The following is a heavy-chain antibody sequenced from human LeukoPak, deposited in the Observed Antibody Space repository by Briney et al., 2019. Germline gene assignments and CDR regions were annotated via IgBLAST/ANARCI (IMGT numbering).Heavy chain of an antibody. Sequence: PSETLSPTCTVSGGSISSYYWSWIRQTPGKGLEWIGYIYYSGSTNYNPSLKSRVTISVDTSKNQFSLKLSSVTAADTAVYYCARDSSWYWNDAFDIWGQGTMVTVSS. CDR3: ARDSSWYWNDAFDI. CDR2: IYYSGST. J-gene: IGHJ3*02. V-gene: IGHV4-59*01. D-gene: IGHD6-13*01. CDR1: GGSISSYY.